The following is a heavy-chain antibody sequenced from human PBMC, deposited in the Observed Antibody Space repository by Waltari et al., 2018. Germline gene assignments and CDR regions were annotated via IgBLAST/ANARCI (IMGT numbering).Heavy chain of an antibody. J-gene: IGHJ5*02. CDR3: AKHDSYGSINWFDP. Sequence: QVQLQESGPGLVKPSETLSLTCAVSGVPIGSTTSYCAWIRQPPGKGLEWVGSIFYGGTTYYNPSLKSRVTISLDTSNNQFSLNLRSVIAADTAVYYCAKHDSYGSINWFDPWGQGTLVTVSS. CDR1: GVPIGSTTSY. CDR2: IFYGGTT. V-gene: IGHV4-39*01. D-gene: IGHD5-18*01.